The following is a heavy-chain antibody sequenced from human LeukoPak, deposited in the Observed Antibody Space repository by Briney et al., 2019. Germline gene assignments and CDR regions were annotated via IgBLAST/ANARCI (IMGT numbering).Heavy chain of an antibody. V-gene: IGHV3-30*02. Sequence: SGGSLRLSCVAPGFTFSNYGMHWVRQAPGKGLGWLTFIRHDGTEKYYADSVKGRFTISRDNSRNTLYLQVDSLGPEDTAVYYCARLMVGQAGVGATHFDYWGQGTLVSVSS. J-gene: IGHJ4*02. D-gene: IGHD1-26*01. CDR1: GFTFSNYG. CDR2: IRHDGTEK. CDR3: ARLMVGQAGVGATHFDY.